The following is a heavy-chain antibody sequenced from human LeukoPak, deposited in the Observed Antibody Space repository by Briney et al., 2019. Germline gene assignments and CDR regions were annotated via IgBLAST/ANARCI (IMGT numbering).Heavy chain of an antibody. D-gene: IGHD3-10*02. J-gene: IGHJ4*02. CDR2: IKSNTDGGAT. CDR3: TTLTGVLGPANY. CDR1: GSIFTNTW. Sequence: SGGSLRLSCAASGSIFTNTWMSWVRQAPGKGLDWVGLIKSNTDGGATDYAAPVKGRFSISRDDSKNMVYLQMNSLKTEDTAMYYCTTLTGVLGPANYWGQGALVTVSS. V-gene: IGHV3-15*01.